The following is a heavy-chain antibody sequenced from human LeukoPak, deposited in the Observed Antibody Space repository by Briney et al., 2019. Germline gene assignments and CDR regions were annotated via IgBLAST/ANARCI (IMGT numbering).Heavy chain of an antibody. CDR3: TAVGPYYYDSSGYYYAFDI. CDR2: IVVGSGIT. J-gene: IGHJ3*02. D-gene: IGHD3-22*01. CDR1: GFTFTSSA. V-gene: IGHV1-58*01. Sequence: SVKVSCKASGFTFTSSAVQWVRQARGQRLEWIGWIVVGSGITNYAQKFQERVTITRDMSTSTAYMELSSLRSEDTAVYYCTAVGPYYYDSSGYYYAFDIWGEGTMVTVSS.